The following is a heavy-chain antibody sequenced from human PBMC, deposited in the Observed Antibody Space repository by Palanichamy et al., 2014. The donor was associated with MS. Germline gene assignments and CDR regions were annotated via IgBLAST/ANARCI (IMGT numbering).Heavy chain of an antibody. D-gene: IGHD2-15*01. Sequence: VQLVEFGGGLVQPGRSLRLSCAASGFSFGDYVMHWVRQAPGKGLEWVSGISYDSGSVGYADSVKGRFTVSRGNAKNFLYLQMNGLRAEDTALYYCAKDKGTGRDHPHYNGMDVWGQGTTVTVSS. V-gene: IGHV3-9*01. CDR2: ISYDSGSV. J-gene: IGHJ6*02. CDR1: GFSFGDYV. CDR3: AKDKGTGRDHPHYNGMDV.